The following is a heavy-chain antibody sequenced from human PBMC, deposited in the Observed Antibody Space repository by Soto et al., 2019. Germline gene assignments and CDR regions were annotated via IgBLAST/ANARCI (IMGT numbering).Heavy chain of an antibody. J-gene: IGHJ5*02. D-gene: IGHD4-17*01. CDR3: AKKNPHGDYNKAWLDP. CDR1: GGTFVSSA. CDR2: IIPILGST. V-gene: IGHV1-69*01. Sequence: QVQLLQSGAELREPGSSVRISCTPSGGTFVSSAFAWVRQAPGGKIEWMGGIIPILGSTKYAEKFLGRLTIRANDSSRTAYLEFSSLTFDDTAAYFCAKKNPHGDYNKAWLDPWGQGTLVTVST.